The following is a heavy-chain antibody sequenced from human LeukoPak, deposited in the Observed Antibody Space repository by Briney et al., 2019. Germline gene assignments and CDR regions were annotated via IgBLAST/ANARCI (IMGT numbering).Heavy chain of an antibody. CDR1: GGSIISSNYY. D-gene: IGHD3-22*01. J-gene: IGHJ4*02. CDR2: IYHSGRT. V-gene: IGHV4-39*07. CDR3: ARERAEDDSNYFDY. Sequence: SETLSLTCTVSGGSIISSNYYWGWIRQSPGKGLEWIGSIYHSGRTYYNPSLKSRVTISVDPPKNQFSLKLNSVTAADTAVYYCARERAEDDSNYFDYWGQGTLVTVSS.